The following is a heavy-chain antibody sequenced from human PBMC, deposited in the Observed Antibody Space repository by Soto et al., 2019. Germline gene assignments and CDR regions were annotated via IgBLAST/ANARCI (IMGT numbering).Heavy chain of an antibody. J-gene: IGHJ4*02. CDR2: IWYDGSNK. CDR3: ARDGIGGTVFRGFCDY. D-gene: IGHD1-7*01. Sequence: ESVGGVVQPGRSLRLSCAASGSIFSGYGMHWVRQAPGKGLEWVAVIWYDGSNKYYADSVKGRFTISRDNSKNMLYLQMDSLRAEDTAVYYCARDGIGGTVFRGFCDYWGQGTLVTVSS. V-gene: IGHV3-33*01. CDR1: GSIFSGYG.